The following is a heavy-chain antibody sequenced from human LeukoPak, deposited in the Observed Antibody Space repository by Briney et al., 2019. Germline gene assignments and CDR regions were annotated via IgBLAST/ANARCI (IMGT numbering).Heavy chain of an antibody. D-gene: IGHD7-27*01. J-gene: IGHJ4*02. CDR2: IHHTGST. V-gene: IGHV4-4*02. CDR3: ATNTGTVFDY. CDR1: GDSMSSIDW. Sequence: SETLSLTCAVSGDSMSSIDWWSWVRQPPGKGLEWIGEIHHTGSTNYNPSLKSRVTISLEMSKHQFSLNVTSVTAADTAVYYCATNTGTVFDYWGQGTLVTVSS.